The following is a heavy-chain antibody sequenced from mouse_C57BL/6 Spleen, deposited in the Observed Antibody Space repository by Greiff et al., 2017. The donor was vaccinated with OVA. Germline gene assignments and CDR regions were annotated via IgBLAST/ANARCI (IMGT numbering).Heavy chain of an antibody. CDR3: ARPLYYPTADV. V-gene: IGHV1-26*01. D-gene: IGHD2-1*01. CDR1: GYTFTDYY. CDR2: INPNNGGT. J-gene: IGHJ1*03. Sequence: EVQLQQSGPELVKPGASVKISCKASGYTFTDYYMNWVKQSHGKSLEWIGAINPNNGGTSYNQKFKGKATLPVDKSSSTASMELRSLTSEDSAVYCCARPLYYPTADVWGTGTTVTVSS.